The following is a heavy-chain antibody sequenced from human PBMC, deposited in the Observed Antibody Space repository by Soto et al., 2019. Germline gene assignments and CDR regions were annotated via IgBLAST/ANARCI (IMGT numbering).Heavy chain of an antibody. J-gene: IGHJ6*02. D-gene: IGHD1-20*01. Sequence: QVQLVQSGDEVKKPGSSVKVSCKTSGGTFRTSAISWVRQAPGHGLEWMGGIMPVFPTPDYAQKFQGRVTITAVEYNRTVYMELSRLGYEDTAVYYCARYKDRQHLGGNYYYIMDVWGQGTTVTVSS. V-gene: IGHV1-69*12. CDR3: ARYKDRQHLGGNYYYIMDV. CDR1: GGTFRTSA. CDR2: IMPVFPTP.